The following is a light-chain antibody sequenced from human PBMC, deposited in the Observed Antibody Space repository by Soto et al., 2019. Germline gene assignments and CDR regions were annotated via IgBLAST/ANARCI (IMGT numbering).Light chain of an antibody. CDR3: QQYKSYPWT. V-gene: IGKV1-5*03. Sequence: DIQMTQSPSTLSASVGDRVTITCRASQSVNNWLAWYQQKPGKAPKLLIYKASSLESGVPSRFSGSGSGTEFTLTINSLQPDDFATYYCQQYKSYPWTFGQGTKVEI. J-gene: IGKJ1*01. CDR2: KAS. CDR1: QSVNNW.